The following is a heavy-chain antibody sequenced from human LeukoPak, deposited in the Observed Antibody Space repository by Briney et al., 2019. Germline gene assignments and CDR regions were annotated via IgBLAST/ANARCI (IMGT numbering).Heavy chain of an antibody. CDR2: IIPILGIA. Sequence: GASVKVSCKASGGTFSSYAISWVRQAPGQGLEWMGRIIPILGIANYAQKFQGRVTITADESTSTAYMELSSLRSEDTAVYYCAREIGYCSSTSCHHFDYWGQGTLVTVSS. V-gene: IGHV1-69*04. D-gene: IGHD2-2*01. J-gene: IGHJ4*02. CDR3: AREIGYCSSTSCHHFDY. CDR1: GGTFSSYA.